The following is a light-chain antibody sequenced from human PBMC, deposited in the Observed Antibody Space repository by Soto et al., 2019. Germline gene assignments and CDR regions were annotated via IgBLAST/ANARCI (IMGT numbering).Light chain of an antibody. V-gene: IGKV1-5*03. CDR3: QQYNSYSGYT. CDR1: QSISSW. Sequence: DIQMTQSPSTLSASVGDRVTITCRASQSISSWLAWYQQKPGKAPKLLIYKASSLESGVPSRFSGSGSGTEFTLTISSLQPDDFATDYCQQYNSYSGYTFGRGPKLQI. J-gene: IGKJ2*01. CDR2: KAS.